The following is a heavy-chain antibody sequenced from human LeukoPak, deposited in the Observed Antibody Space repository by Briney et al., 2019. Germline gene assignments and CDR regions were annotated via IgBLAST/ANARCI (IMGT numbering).Heavy chain of an antibody. CDR3: ARDLRHYRSSDLYNWFDP. Sequence: GASVKVSCEASGGTFISYAISWVRQAPGQGLEWMGGIIPIFGTANYAQKFQGRVTITADESTSTAYMELSSLRSEDTAVYYCARDLRHYRSSDLYNWFDPWGQGTLVTVSS. D-gene: IGHD3-10*01. J-gene: IGHJ5*02. CDR2: IIPIFGTA. CDR1: GGTFISYA. V-gene: IGHV1-69*13.